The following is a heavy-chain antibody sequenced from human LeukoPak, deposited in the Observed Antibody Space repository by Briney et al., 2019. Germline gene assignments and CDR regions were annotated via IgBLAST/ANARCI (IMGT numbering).Heavy chain of an antibody. CDR3: AKDTSITGTTSYYYYYYGMDV. V-gene: IGHV3-23*01. D-gene: IGHD1-7*01. J-gene: IGHJ6*02. CDR1: GFTFSSYA. CDR2: ISGSGGST. Sequence: GGSLRLSCAASGFTFSSYAMRWVRQAPGKGLEWVSAISGSGGSTYYADSVKGRFTISRDNSKNTLYLQMNSLRAEDTAVYYCAKDTSITGTTSYYYYYYGMDVWGQGTTVTVSS.